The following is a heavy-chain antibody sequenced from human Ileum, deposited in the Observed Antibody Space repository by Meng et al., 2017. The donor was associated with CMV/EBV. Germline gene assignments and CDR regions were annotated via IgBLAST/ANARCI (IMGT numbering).Heavy chain of an antibody. CDR2: ISYDGSNK. V-gene: IGHV3-30-3*01. D-gene: IGHD3-22*01. J-gene: IGHJ5*02. CDR1: GFTFSSYA. CDR3: ARPYDSSGYPHWFDP. Sequence: SGFTFSSYAMHWVRQAPGKGLEWVAVISYDGSNKYYADSVKGRFTISRDNSKNTLYLQMNSLRAEDTAVYYCARPYDSSGYPHWFDPWGQGTLVTVSS.